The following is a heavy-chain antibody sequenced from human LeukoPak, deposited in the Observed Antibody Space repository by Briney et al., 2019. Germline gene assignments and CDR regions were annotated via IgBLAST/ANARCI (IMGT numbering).Heavy chain of an antibody. D-gene: IGHD3-10*02. V-gene: IGHV3-23*01. CDR2: ISGSGDNT. J-gene: IGHJ6*04. CDR3: AELGITMIGGV. CDR1: GFTFSNYA. Sequence: GGSLRLSCAASGFTFSNYAMSWVRQAPGKGLEWVSAISGSGDNTYYADSVKGRFTISRDNAKNSLYLQMNSLRAEDTAVYYCAELGITMIGGVWGKGTTVTISS.